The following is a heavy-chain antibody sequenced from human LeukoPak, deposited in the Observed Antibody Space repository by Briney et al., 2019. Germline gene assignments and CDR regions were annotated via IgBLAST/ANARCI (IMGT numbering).Heavy chain of an antibody. J-gene: IGHJ4*02. V-gene: IGHV4-34*01. Sequence: PSETLSLTCAVYGGSFSGYYWSWIRQPPGKGLEWIGEINHSGSTNYNPSLKSRVTISVDTSKNQFSLKLSSVTAADTAVYYCASRPSWRFLEWSPRWGQGTLVTVSS. D-gene: IGHD3-3*01. CDR2: INHSGST. CDR1: GGSFSGYY. CDR3: ASRPSWRFLEWSPR.